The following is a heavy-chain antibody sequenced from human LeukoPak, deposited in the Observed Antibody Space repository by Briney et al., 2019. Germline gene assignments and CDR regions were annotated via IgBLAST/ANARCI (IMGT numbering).Heavy chain of an antibody. CDR2: ITWDGIST. CDR3: AKDGGSYRNWFDP. Sequence: GGSLRLSCAASGFSFDDYTMHWVRQAPGKGLEWVSLITWDGISTSYADSVKGRFTISRDNSKNSLYLQMNSLRTEDTALYYCAKDGGSYRNWFDPWGQGTLDTVSS. CDR1: GFSFDDYT. V-gene: IGHV3-43*01. D-gene: IGHD1-26*01. J-gene: IGHJ5*02.